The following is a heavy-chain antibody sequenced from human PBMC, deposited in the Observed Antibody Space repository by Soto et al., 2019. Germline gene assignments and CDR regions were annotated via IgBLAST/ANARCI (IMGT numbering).Heavy chain of an antibody. D-gene: IGHD6-6*01. V-gene: IGHV4-39*01. Sequence: SETLSLTCTVSGGSISSYYWDWIRQPPGKGLEWIGAMYYTGNKNYNPSLESRVTMSVDTSKNQFSLKLSSVTPTDTAVYYCARRSSSSLGSLFDPWGRGILVTVSS. CDR1: GGSISSYY. CDR3: ARRSSSSLGSLFDP. J-gene: IGHJ5*02. CDR2: MYYTGNK.